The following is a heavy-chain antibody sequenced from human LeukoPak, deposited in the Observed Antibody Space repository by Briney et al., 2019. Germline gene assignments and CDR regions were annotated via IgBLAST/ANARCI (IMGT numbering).Heavy chain of an antibody. V-gene: IGHV3-30*02. CDR2: IRYDGSNK. D-gene: IGHD1-26*01. Sequence: GGSLRLSWAASGFTFSSYGMHWVRQAPGKGLEWVAFIRYDGSNKYYADSVKGRFTISRENSKNTLYLQMNSLRAEDTAVYYCAKDRGEWELLRRGYYYYYMDVWGKGTTVTISS. CDR1: GFTFSSYG. J-gene: IGHJ6*03. CDR3: AKDRGEWELLRRGYYYYYMDV.